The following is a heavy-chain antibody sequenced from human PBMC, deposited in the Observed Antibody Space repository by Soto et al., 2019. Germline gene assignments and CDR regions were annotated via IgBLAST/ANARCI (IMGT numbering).Heavy chain of an antibody. CDR1: GFTVSSNF. CDR2: TYSDGTT. Sequence: TGGSLRLSCAASGFTVSSNFMTWVRQAPGKGLEWVSVTYSDGTTFYADSVKGRFTISRDNSKNTLYLQMNSLGAEDTSIYYCAREFRPTGSRYAFDIWGQGTMVTVSS. V-gene: IGHV3-66*01. D-gene: IGHD1-26*01. J-gene: IGHJ3*02. CDR3: AREFRPTGSRYAFDI.